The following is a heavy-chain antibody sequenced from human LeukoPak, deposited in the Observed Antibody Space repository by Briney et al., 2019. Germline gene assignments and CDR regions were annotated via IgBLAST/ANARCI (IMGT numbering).Heavy chain of an antibody. CDR1: GGTFSSYA. D-gene: IGHD5-18*01. CDR2: IIPIFGTA. Sequence: SVKVSCKASGGTFSSYAISWVRQAPGQGLEWMGGIIPIFGTANYAQKFQGRVTITADESTSTAYMELSSLRSEDTAVYYCARSSGYSDSYGSRAFDIWGQGTMVTVSS. J-gene: IGHJ3*02. CDR3: ARSSGYSDSYGSRAFDI. V-gene: IGHV1-69*01.